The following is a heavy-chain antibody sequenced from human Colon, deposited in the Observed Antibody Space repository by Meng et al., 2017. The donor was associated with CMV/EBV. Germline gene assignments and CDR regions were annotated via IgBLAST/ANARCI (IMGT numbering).Heavy chain of an antibody. Sequence: GSLRLSCTVSGGSISSYYWGYIRQPPGKGLEWIGNIYYNGNTNYNPSLKSRVNISLDTSKKQFSLKLTSLTAADTATYYCARQINWNYGRGAFDFWGQGTTVTVSS. J-gene: IGHJ3*01. D-gene: IGHD1-7*01. CDR2: IYYNGNT. CDR3: ARQINWNYGRGAFDF. V-gene: IGHV4-59*01. CDR1: GGSISSYY.